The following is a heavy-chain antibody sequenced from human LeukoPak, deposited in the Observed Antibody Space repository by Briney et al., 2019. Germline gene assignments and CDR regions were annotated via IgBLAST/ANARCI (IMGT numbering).Heavy chain of an antibody. CDR3: ARKRAVAGPDEYFQH. Sequence: GGSLRLSCAASGFTFRSYGMSWVRQAPGKGLEWVSAISGSGGSTYYADSVKGRFTISRDNSKNTLYLQMNSLRAEDTAVYYCARKRAVAGPDEYFQHWGQGTLVTVSS. V-gene: IGHV3-23*01. D-gene: IGHD6-19*01. CDR2: ISGSGGST. CDR1: GFTFRSYG. J-gene: IGHJ1*01.